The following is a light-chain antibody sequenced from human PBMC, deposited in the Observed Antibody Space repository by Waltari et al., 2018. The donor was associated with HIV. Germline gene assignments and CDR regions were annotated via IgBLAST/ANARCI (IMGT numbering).Light chain of an antibody. CDR2: DAS. CDR3: QQRNNWPLIT. J-gene: IGKJ3*01. V-gene: IGKV3-11*01. CDR1: HSISSY. Sequence: ELTQSPVTLSVSPGESATLSCRASHSISSYLSCYQQKHGQPPTLRIYDASKMATDSPARCSGSGSGTDCTLTMTSLEAEDLAVYYCQQRNNWPLITFGPGTTVDV.